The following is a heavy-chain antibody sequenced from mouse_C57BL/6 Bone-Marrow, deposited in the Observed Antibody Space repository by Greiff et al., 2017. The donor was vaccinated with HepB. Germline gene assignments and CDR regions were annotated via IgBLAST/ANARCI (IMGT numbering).Heavy chain of an antibody. CDR3: ARRGYYGSYYWYFDV. V-gene: IGHV1-59*01. CDR2: IDPSDSYT. J-gene: IGHJ1*03. D-gene: IGHD2-1*01. CDR1: GYTFTSDW. Sequence: QVQLQQPGAELVRPGTSVKLSCKASGYTFTSDWMHWVKRRPGQGLEWIGVIDPSDSYTNYNQKFKGKATLTVDTSSSTAYMQLSCLTSEDSAVYYCARRGYYGSYYWYFDVWGTGTTVTVSS.